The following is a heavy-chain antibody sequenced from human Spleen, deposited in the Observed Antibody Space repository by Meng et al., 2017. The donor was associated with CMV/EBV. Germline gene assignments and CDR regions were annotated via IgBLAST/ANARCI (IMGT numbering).Heavy chain of an antibody. CDR1: GFTFSIYT. CDR2: ITSSSSGG. J-gene: IGHJ4*02. V-gene: IGHV3-21*01. CDR3: ARQRGNKFDY. D-gene: IGHD1/OR15-1a*01. Sequence: LPCPASGFTFSIYTMNWVRQAPGEELGWVSYITSSSSGGDYADSVRGRFTISRDNAQNSLYLQKNSLRAEDTAMYYCARQRGNKFDYWGQGALVTVSS.